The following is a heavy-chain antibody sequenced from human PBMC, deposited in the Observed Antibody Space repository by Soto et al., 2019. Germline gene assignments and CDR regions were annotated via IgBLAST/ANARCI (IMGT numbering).Heavy chain of an antibody. CDR3: VRPYYSSSWFPFDR. Sequence: GGSLRLSCAASGFIFSTSAMSWIRQAPGKGLEWVSYIDSGDGTTYYTDSVKGRFTISRDNAKKTVYLQMSSLRVEDTALYYCVRPYYSSSWFPFDRWGQGTLVTVSS. J-gene: IGHJ4*02. CDR2: IDSGDGTT. V-gene: IGHV3-11*01. CDR1: GFIFSTSA. D-gene: IGHD6-13*01.